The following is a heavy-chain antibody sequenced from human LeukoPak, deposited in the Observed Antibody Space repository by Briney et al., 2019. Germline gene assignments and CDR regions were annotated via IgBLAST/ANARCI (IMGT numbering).Heavy chain of an antibody. CDR3: ARGWQWLAFDY. CDR1: GFTFSHYG. V-gene: IGHV3-21*01. D-gene: IGHD6-19*01. J-gene: IGHJ4*02. Sequence: GGSLRLSCATSGFTFSHYGMNWVRQAPGKGLEWVSSISSSSSYIYYADSVKGRFTISRDNAKNSLYLQMNSLRAEDTAVYYCARGWQWLAFDYWGQGTLVTVSS. CDR2: ISSSSSYI.